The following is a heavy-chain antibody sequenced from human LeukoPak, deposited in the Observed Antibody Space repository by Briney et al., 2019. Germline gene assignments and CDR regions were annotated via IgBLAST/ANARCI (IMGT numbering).Heavy chain of an antibody. J-gene: IGHJ5*02. CDR3: ARVGNYYGRHTNWFDP. V-gene: IGHV3-48*03. Sequence: GGSLRLSYAASGFTFSSYEMNWVRQAPGKGLEWVSYISSSGSTIYYADSVKGRFTISRDNAKNSLYLQMNSLRAEDTAVYYCARVGNYYGRHTNWFDPWGQGTLVTVSS. CDR2: ISSSGSTI. D-gene: IGHD3-10*01. CDR1: GFTFSSYE.